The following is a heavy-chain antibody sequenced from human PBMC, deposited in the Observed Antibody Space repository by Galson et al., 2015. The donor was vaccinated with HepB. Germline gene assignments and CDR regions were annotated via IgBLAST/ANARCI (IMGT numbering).Heavy chain of an antibody. J-gene: IGHJ6*02. CDR3: ARGGGGMDV. Sequence: SETLSLTCAVYGGSFSGHYWSWIRQPPGKGLEWIGEINDSGSTDYNPSLKSRVIISVDTSKKQFSLNLRSVTAADTAVYYCARGGGGMDVWGQGTTVTVSS. CDR2: INDSGST. CDR1: GGSFSGHY. V-gene: IGHV4-34*01.